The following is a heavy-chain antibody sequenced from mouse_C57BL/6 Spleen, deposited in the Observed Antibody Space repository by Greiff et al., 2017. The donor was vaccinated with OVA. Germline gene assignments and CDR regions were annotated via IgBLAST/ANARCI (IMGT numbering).Heavy chain of an antibody. CDR2: IDPSDSYT. CDR1: GYTFTSYW. Sequence: QVQLQQSGAELVMPGASVKLSCKASGYTFTSYWMHWVKQRPGQGLEWIGEIDPSDSYTNYNQKFKGKSTLTVDKSSSTAYMQLSSLTSEDSAVYYCARSPYGYDRAYYAMDYWGQGTSVTVSS. J-gene: IGHJ4*01. CDR3: ARSPYGYDRAYYAMDY. V-gene: IGHV1-69*01. D-gene: IGHD2-2*01.